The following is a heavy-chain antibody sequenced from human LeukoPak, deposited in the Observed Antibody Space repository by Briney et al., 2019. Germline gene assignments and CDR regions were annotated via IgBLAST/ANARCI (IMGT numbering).Heavy chain of an antibody. CDR3: ARAGSGSASWFDP. CDR1: GFTFSRYW. CDR2: IKQDGNEK. Sequence: GGSLRLSCAASGFTFSRYWMSWVRQAPGKGLEWVANIKQDGNEKYYVDSVKGRFTISRDNAKNSLYLQMDSLRAEDTAVYYCARAGSGSASWFDPWGQGTLVTVSS. D-gene: IGHD3-10*01. V-gene: IGHV3-7*03. J-gene: IGHJ5*02.